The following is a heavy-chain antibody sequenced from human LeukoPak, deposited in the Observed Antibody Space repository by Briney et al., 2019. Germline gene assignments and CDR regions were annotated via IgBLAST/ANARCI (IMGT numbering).Heavy chain of an antibody. V-gene: IGHV1-46*01. CDR2: INPSGGST. CDR3: AREITFGGVIVRDAFDI. J-gene: IGHJ3*02. Sequence: ASVKVSCKASGYTFTSYYMHWVRQAPGQGLEWMGIINPSGGSTSYAQKFQGRVTMTRDMSTSTVYMELSSLRSEDTAVYYCAREITFGGVIVRDAFDIWGQGTMVTVSS. CDR1: GYTFTSYY. D-gene: IGHD3-16*02.